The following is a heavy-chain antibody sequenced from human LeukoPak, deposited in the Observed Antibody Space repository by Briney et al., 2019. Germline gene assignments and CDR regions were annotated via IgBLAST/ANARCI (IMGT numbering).Heavy chain of an antibody. CDR1: GFTFSSYW. CDR2: INSDGSST. V-gene: IGHV3-74*01. Sequence: PGGSLRLSCAASGFTFSSYWMHWVRQVPGKGLVWVSRINSDGSSTSHADSVKGRFTLSRDNAKNTLYLQMNSLRAEDMAVYYCVRDGKWFDAFDIWGQGTMVTVSS. CDR3: VRDGKWFDAFDI. J-gene: IGHJ3*02. D-gene: IGHD2-8*01.